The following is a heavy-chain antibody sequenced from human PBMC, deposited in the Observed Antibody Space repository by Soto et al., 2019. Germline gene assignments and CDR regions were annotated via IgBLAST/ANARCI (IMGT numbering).Heavy chain of an antibody. CDR2: ISYDGSNK. Sequence: QVQLVESGGGVVQPGRYLRLSCAASGFTFRSYAMHWVRQAPGKGLECVAVISYDGSNKFYRDYVKGRFTISRDNSKNTLYLQINSLGYEETAVYYCARGDREDIAVVVGVRPGEYGVDVWGQGTTVTVSS. D-gene: IGHD2-15*01. CDR1: GFTFRSYA. CDR3: ARGDREDIAVVVGVRPGEYGVDV. J-gene: IGHJ6*02. V-gene: IGHV3-30-3*01.